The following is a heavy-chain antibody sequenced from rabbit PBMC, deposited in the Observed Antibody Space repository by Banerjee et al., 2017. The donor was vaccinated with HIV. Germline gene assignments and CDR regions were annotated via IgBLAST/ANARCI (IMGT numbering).Heavy chain of an antibody. CDR1: GSTLSRYY. Sequence: QSVEESGGRLVQPGGSLTLSCKASGSTLSRYYICWVRQAPGKGLEWIACINTSSGNTVYASWAKGRFTISKTSSTTVTLQMTSLTAADTATYFCARDLAGVIGWNFNLWGPGTLVTVS. J-gene: IGHJ4*01. CDR3: ARDLAGVIGWNFNL. CDR2: INTSSGNT. D-gene: IGHD4-1*01. V-gene: IGHV1S40*01.